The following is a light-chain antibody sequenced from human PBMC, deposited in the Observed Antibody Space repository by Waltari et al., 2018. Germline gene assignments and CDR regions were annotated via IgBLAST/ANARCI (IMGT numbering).Light chain of an antibody. J-gene: IGLJ2*01. CDR3: CSYAGSYTLV. V-gene: IGLV2-11*01. CDR2: AVS. CDR1: SSDVGGSNY. Sequence: QSALTQPRSVSGSPGQSVTIPGTGTSSDVGGSNYVSWYQQHPGKAPKLMIYAVSKRPSGVPDRFSGSKSGNTASLTISGLQAEDEADYYCCSYAGSYTLVFGGGTKLTVL.